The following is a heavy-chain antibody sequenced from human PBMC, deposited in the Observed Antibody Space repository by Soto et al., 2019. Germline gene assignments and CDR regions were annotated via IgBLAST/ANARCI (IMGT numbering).Heavy chain of an antibody. V-gene: IGHV4-61*01. J-gene: IGHJ6*02. CDR1: GGSVSSGSYY. CDR3: ARRGVPAATRYGYYYYGMDV. CDR2: IYYSGST. D-gene: IGHD2-2*01. Sequence: NPSETLSLTCTVSGGSVSSGSYYWSWIRQPPGKGLEWIGYIYYSGSTNYNPSLKSRVTISVDTSKNQFSLKLSSVTAADTAVYYCARRGVPAATRYGYYYYGMDVWGQGTTVTVS.